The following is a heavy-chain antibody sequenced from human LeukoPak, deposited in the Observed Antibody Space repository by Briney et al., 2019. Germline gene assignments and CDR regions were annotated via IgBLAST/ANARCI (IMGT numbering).Heavy chain of an antibody. J-gene: IGHJ5*02. CDR1: GDSINNYY. CDR3: ARHRDFYGSGTYSKMGWFDP. V-gene: IGHV4-59*08. Sequence: SETLSLTCTVSGDSINNYYWSWIRQPPGKGLEWIGYIYYTGCSNYYPSLKSRGTIPIDTSKNQYSLKLNSVTATDTAVYYCARHRDFYGSGTYSKMGWFDPWSQGTLVTVSS. CDR2: IYYTGCS. D-gene: IGHD3-10*01.